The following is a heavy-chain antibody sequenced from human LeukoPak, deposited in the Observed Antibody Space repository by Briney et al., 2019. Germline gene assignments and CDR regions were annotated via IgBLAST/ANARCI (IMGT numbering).Heavy chain of an antibody. V-gene: IGHV3-30*19. CDR2: ISYDGSNK. D-gene: IGHD2-15*01. J-gene: IGHJ6*02. CDR3: AKVEPKLLLVYYYYGMDV. Sequence: GGSLRLSCAASGFSFSNHGMHWVRQAPGKGLEWVAVISYDGSNKYYADSVKGRFTISRDNSKNTLYLQMNSLRAEDTAVYYCAKVEPKLLLVYYYYGMDVWGQGTTVTVSS. CDR1: GFSFSNHG.